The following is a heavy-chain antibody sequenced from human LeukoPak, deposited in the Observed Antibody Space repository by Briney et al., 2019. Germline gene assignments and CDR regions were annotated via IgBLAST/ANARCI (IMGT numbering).Heavy chain of an antibody. J-gene: IGHJ4*02. Sequence: SETLSLTCAVYGGSFSGYYWSWIRQPPGKGLEWIGEINHSGSTNYNPSLKSRVTISVDTSKNQFSLKLSSVTAADTAVYYCARGGTVLRFLEWLHDYFDYWGQGTLVTVSS. CDR2: INHSGST. V-gene: IGHV4-34*01. D-gene: IGHD3-3*01. CDR1: GGSFSGYY. CDR3: ARGGTVLRFLEWLHDYFDY.